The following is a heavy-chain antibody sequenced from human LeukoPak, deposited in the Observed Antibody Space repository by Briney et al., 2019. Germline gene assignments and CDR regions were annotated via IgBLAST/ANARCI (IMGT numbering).Heavy chain of an antibody. Sequence: KTSETLSLTCTVSGDSISSSSYYWGWIRQPPGKGLEGIGSIYYSGNTYYNPSLKSRVTISVDTSKNQFSLKLSSVTAADTAVYYCAVFSSSWRNFDYWGQGTLVTVSS. J-gene: IGHJ4*02. CDR1: GDSISSSSYY. V-gene: IGHV4-39*01. CDR2: IYYSGNT. D-gene: IGHD6-13*01. CDR3: AVFSSSWRNFDY.